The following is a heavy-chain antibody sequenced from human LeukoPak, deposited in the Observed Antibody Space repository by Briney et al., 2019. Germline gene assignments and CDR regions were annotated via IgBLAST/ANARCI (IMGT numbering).Heavy chain of an antibody. CDR3: ARVLNWGSYFDY. J-gene: IGHJ4*02. CDR2: INWNGGST. CDR1: GFTFDDYG. D-gene: IGHD7-27*01. V-gene: IGHV3-20*04. Sequence: PGGSLRLSCAASGFTFDDYGMSWVRQAPGKGLEWVSGINWNGGSTGYADSVKGRFTISRGNAKNSLYLQMNSLRAEDTALYYCARVLNWGSYFDYWGQGTLVTVSS.